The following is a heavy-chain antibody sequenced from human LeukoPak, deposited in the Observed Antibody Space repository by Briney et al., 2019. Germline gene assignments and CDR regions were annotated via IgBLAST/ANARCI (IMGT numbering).Heavy chain of an antibody. J-gene: IGHJ3*02. D-gene: IGHD3-3*01. CDR3: ARTWRTALDAFDI. CDR1: GATFTSYT. Sequence: ASVKVSCTASGATFTSYTISWVRQPPAPGLEWMGRIIPILGIANYAQKFQDRVTISADKSTSTAEMELSSLRSEDTAVYYCARTWRTALDAFDIWGQGTMVTVSS. V-gene: IGHV1-69*02. CDR2: IIPILGIA.